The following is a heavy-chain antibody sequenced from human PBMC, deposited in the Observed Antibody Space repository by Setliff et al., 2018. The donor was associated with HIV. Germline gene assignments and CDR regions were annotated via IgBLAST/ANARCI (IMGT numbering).Heavy chain of an antibody. Sequence: SETLSLTCTVSGGSISSYYWSWIRQPPGKGLEGVGYIYYSGSTNYNPSLKSRVTISVDKSKNQFSLKLSAVTAEDTAVYYCARDTANAITIFVVVITWDAFDPWGQGTMVTVSS. CDR3: ARDTANAITIFVVVITWDAFDP. D-gene: IGHD3-3*01. V-gene: IGHV4-59*01. J-gene: IGHJ3*01. CDR2: IYYSGST. CDR1: GGSISSYY.